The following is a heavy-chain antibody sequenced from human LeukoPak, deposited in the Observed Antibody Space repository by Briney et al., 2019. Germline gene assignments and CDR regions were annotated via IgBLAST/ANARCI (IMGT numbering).Heavy chain of an antibody. CDR1: GGSISSGSYY. Sequence: PSETLSLTCTVSGGSISSGSYYWSWIRQPAGKGLEWIGRIYTSGSTNYNPSLKSRVTISVDTSKNQFSLKLSSVTAADTAVYYCASGYSYGSPLYWGQGTLVTVSS. CDR2: IYTSGST. J-gene: IGHJ4*02. V-gene: IGHV4-61*02. D-gene: IGHD5-18*01. CDR3: ASGYSYGSPLY.